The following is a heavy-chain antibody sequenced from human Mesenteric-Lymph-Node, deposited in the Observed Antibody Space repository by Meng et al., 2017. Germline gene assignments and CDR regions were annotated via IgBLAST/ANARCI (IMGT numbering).Heavy chain of an antibody. Sequence: QVQLQHSGPGLVKPSQTLSLTCAISGDSVSSNSAAWNWIRQSPSRGLEWLGRTYYRSNWFHDYAVSLNSRVTINADTSKNEFSLHLRSVTPEDSAIYYCVRTKISSYYFDFWGQGTLVTVSS. V-gene: IGHV6-1*01. D-gene: IGHD6-6*01. CDR1: GDSVSSNSAA. J-gene: IGHJ4*02. CDR3: VRTKISSYYFDF. CDR2: TYYRSNWFH.